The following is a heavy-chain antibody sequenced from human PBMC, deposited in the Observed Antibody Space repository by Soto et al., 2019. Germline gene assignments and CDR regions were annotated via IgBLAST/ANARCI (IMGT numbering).Heavy chain of an antibody. J-gene: IGHJ6*02. CDR2: IYDTGISGYTPST. CDR1: GGSIISSY. Sequence: QVQLQESGPRLVKPSATLSLTCTVSGGSIISSYWSWIRRPPGKGLEWIAYIYDTGISGYTPSTSYNPSLKSRVTMSVDTSKSQFSLKLTSVTAADTAVYYCARGEDAFFYYGLDVWGQGITVTVSS. CDR3: ARGEDAFFYYGLDV. V-gene: IGHV4-59*01.